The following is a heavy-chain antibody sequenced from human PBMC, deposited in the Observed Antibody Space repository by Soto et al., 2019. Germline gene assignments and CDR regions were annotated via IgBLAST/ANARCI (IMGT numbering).Heavy chain of an antibody. J-gene: IGHJ5*02. CDR3: AREATIAAADPLDWFDP. Sequence: GASVKVSCKASGYTFTSYYMHWVRQAPGQGLEWMGIINPSGGSTSYAQKFQGRVTMTRDTSTSTVYMELSSLRSEDTAVYYCAREATIAAADPLDWFDPWGQGTLVTVSS. CDR1: GYTFTSYY. D-gene: IGHD6-13*01. V-gene: IGHV1-46*03. CDR2: INPSGGST.